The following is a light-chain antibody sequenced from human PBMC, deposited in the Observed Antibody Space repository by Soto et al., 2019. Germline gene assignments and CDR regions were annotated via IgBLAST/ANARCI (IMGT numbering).Light chain of an antibody. V-gene: IGKV1-39*01. Sequence: DIQMTQSPSSLSASVGDRVTITCRASQSIAGYLNWYQQKPGKAPKLLIYAASSLQSGVPSRFSGSGSVTDFTLTISSLQPEDFATYCCQQRYSSPRTFGQGTKVEIK. CDR2: AAS. J-gene: IGKJ1*01. CDR1: QSIAGY. CDR3: QQRYSSPRT.